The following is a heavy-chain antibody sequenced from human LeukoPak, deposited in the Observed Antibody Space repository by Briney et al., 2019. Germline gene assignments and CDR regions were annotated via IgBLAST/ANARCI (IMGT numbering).Heavy chain of an antibody. V-gene: IGHV4-59*01. D-gene: IGHD3-22*01. CDR2: IYYSGST. CDR1: GASISRYY. Sequence: SETLSLTCTVSGASISRYYWSWIRQPPGKGLEWIGYIYYSGSTNYNPSLKSRVTISVDTSKNQFSLRLSSVTAADTAVYYCARHRYYYDSSGYYYQPWGQGTLVTVSS. J-gene: IGHJ5*02. CDR3: ARHRYYYDSSGYYYQP.